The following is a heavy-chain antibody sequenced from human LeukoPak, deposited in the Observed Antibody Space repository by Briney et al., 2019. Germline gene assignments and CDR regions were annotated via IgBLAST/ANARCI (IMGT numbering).Heavy chain of an antibody. D-gene: IGHD7-27*01. Sequence: GGSLRLFRASSGFTFSDFVIHWVRQASGKGREGVGRIRSKANNYATTYPTSVKGRFTISRDDSQNRAYLQMNSLKTEDTAVYYCTKHSGDYPIDFWGQGTLVTVSS. V-gene: IGHV3-73*01. J-gene: IGHJ4*02. CDR3: TKHSGDYPIDF. CDR1: GFTFSDFV. CDR2: IRSKANNYAT.